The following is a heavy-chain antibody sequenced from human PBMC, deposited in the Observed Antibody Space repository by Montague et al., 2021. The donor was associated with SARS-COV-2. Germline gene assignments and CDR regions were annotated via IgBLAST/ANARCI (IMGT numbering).Heavy chain of an antibody. CDR3: ATGYSSGWSHQYYFDY. V-gene: IGHV3-13*04. D-gene: IGHD6-19*01. CDR2: IGTAGDT. CDR1: GFTFSSYD. Sequence: SLRLSCAASGFTFSSYDMHWVRQATGKGLEWVSAIGTAGDTYYPGSVKGRFTISRENAKNSLYLQMNSLRAGDTAVYYCATGYSSGWSHQYYFDYWSQGTLVTVSS. J-gene: IGHJ4*02.